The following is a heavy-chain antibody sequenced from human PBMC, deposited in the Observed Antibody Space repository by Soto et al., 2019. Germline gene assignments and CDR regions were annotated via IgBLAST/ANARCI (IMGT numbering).Heavy chain of an antibody. CDR3: ARFGNYYDTSGYLY. CDR1: GFTLSSYW. D-gene: IGHD3-22*01. CDR2: INSDGSSL. V-gene: IGHV3-74*01. J-gene: IGHJ4*02. Sequence: EVQLVESGGGLVQPGGSLRLSCAASGFTLSSYWMHWVRQAPGKGLVWVARINSDGSSLSYADSVKGRFTISRDNAKNTLYLQMNSLRAEDTAVYYCARFGNYYDTSGYLYWGPGTLVTVSS.